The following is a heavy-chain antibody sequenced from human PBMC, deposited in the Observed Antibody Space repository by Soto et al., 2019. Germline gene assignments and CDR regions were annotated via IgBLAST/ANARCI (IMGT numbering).Heavy chain of an antibody. J-gene: IGHJ3*02. V-gene: IGHV1-18*01. CDR3: ARDQELLWFGERNGAFDI. D-gene: IGHD3-10*01. Sequence: GASVKVSCKASGYTFTSYGISWVRQAPGQGLEWMGWISAYNGNTNYAQKLQGRVTMTTDTSTSTAYMELRSLRSDDTAVYYCARDQELLWFGERNGAFDIWGQGTMVTVSS. CDR1: GYTFTSYG. CDR2: ISAYNGNT.